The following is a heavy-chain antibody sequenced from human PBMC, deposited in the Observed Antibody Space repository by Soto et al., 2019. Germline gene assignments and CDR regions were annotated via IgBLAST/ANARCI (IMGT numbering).Heavy chain of an antibody. J-gene: IGHJ3*02. Sequence: QVQLQESGPGLVKPSETLSLTCTVSGGSISSYYWSWIRQPPGKGLEWVGYIYYSGSTNYDPSLKSRITIAVDTSKNHFSRKLSSVTAADTAVYYCARHGAGDQSDAFDICGKGTMVTVSS. CDR2: IYYSGST. CDR1: GGSISSYY. D-gene: IGHD2-15*01. CDR3: ARHGAGDQSDAFDI. V-gene: IGHV4-59*08.